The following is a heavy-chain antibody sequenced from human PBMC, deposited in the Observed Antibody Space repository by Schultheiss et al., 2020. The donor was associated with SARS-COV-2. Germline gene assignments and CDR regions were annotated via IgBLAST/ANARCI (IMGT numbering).Heavy chain of an antibody. CDR2: INSDGSST. CDR3: ARSYGAWYFDL. J-gene: IGHJ2*01. Sequence: GESLKISCAASGFTFSSYAMSWVRQAPGKGLVWVSRINSDGSSTSYADSVKGRFTISRDNSKNSLYLQMNSLRADDTAVYYCARSYGAWYFDLWGRGTLVTVSS. V-gene: IGHV3-74*01. D-gene: IGHD3-10*01. CDR1: GFTFSSYA.